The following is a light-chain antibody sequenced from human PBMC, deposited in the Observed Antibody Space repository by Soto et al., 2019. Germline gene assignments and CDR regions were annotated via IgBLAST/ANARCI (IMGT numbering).Light chain of an antibody. V-gene: IGKV3-11*01. Sequence: EIVLTQSPATLSLSPGERATLSCRASQSVSTYLAWYQQNRGQAPRLLIYDASNRAAGTPARFSGSGSGTDFTLTISSLEPEDFAVYYCQQRSNWPPRYTFGQGTKLEIK. CDR1: QSVSTY. CDR2: DAS. CDR3: QQRSNWPPRYT. J-gene: IGKJ2*01.